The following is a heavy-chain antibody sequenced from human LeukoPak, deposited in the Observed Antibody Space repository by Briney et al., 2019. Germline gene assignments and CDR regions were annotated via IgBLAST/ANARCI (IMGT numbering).Heavy chain of an antibody. CDR2: ISSSSTVI. J-gene: IGHJ4*02. D-gene: IGHD6-13*01. CDR1: GFTFSDYN. CDR3: ARGRGSWYGVYFDY. Sequence: GGSLRLSCAASGFTFSDYNMNWVRQAPGKGLQWVSYISSSSTVIYYADSVKGRFTISRDNAKNSLYLQMHNLRAEDTAVYYCARGRGSWYGVYFDYWGQETLVTVSS. V-gene: IGHV3-48*04.